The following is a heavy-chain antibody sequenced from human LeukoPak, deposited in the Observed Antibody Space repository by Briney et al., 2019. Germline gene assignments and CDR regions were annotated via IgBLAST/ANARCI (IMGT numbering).Heavy chain of an antibody. J-gene: IGHJ4*02. V-gene: IGHV4-34*01. CDR2: INHSGST. Sequence: SETLSLTCAVYGGSFSGYYWSWIRQPPGKGLEWIGEINHSGSTNYNPSLKSRVTISVDTPKNQFSLKLSSVTAADTAVYYCARGGYDFRSGYSGPLDYWGQGTLVTVSS. CDR1: GGSFSGYY. D-gene: IGHD3-3*01. CDR3: ARGGYDFRSGYSGPLDY.